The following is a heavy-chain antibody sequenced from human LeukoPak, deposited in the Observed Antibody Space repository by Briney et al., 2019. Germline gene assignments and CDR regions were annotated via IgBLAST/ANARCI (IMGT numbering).Heavy chain of an antibody. CDR2: ISAYNGNT. CDR1: GYTFTSYG. Sequence: ASVKVSCKASGYTFTSYGFSWVRQAPGQGLEWMGWISAYNGNTNYAQKLQGRVTMTTDTSTSTAYMELRSLRSDDTAVYYCARGVGYYYDSSGYRPLRAFDIWGQGTMVTVSS. J-gene: IGHJ3*02. V-gene: IGHV1-18*01. D-gene: IGHD3-22*01. CDR3: ARGVGYYYDSSGYRPLRAFDI.